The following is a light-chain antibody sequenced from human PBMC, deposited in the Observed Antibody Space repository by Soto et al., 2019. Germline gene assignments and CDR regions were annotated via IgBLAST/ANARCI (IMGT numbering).Light chain of an antibody. CDR1: QSVSSF. CDR2: GAS. CDR3: QQRSNWPPWT. J-gene: IGKJ1*01. Sequence: PGERAPLPCRASQSVSSFLAWYQQKPGQAPRLLIYGASIRATGIPARFSGSGSGTDFTLTISSLEPEDFAVYYCQQRSNWPPWTFGQGTKV. V-gene: IGKV3-11*01.